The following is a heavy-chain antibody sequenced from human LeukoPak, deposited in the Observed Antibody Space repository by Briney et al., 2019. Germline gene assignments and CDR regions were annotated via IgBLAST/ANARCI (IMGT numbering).Heavy chain of an antibody. CDR3: AKDGQYSSSSPYYFDY. V-gene: IGHV3-23*01. Sequence: PGGSLRLSCAASGFTFSSYAMSWVRQAPGKGLEWVSGIRSSGGSTYYADSVKGRFTISRDNSKNTRYLQMNSLRAEDTAVYYCAKDGQYSSSSPYYFDYWGQGTLVTVSS. J-gene: IGHJ4*02. D-gene: IGHD6-6*01. CDR2: IRSSGGST. CDR1: GFTFSSYA.